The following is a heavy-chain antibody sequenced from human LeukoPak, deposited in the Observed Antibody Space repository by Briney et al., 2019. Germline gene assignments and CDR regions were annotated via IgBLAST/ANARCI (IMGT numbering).Heavy chain of an antibody. V-gene: IGHV4-59*01. CDR1: GDSINNYY. D-gene: IGHD3-10*01. CDR3: ARAVHYSGTSDQYTGGWYYFDF. J-gene: IGHJ4*02. Sequence: SETLSLTCTVSGDSINNYYWSWIRQPPGKGLEWIGNINYSGSSNSNPSLKSRATIYVDMSRKHFFLDLISVTAADTAVYYCARAVHYSGTSDQYTGGWYYFDFWGQGTRVTVSS. CDR2: INYSGSS.